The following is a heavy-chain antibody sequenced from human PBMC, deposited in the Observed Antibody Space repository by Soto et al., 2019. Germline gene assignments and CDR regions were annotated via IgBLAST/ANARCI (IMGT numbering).Heavy chain of an antibody. Sequence: QAQLVESGGGVVQPGRSLRLSCADSGFTFSSYGMHWVRHAPGTGLEWVAVISYDGGLQHYADSVKGRFTISRDNSKNMVLLQMNSLRAEDTAVYYCVSDRGYGHASVPYSWGQGTLVSVSS. CDR3: VSDRGYGHASVPYS. V-gene: IGHV3-30*03. J-gene: IGHJ4*02. D-gene: IGHD5-18*01. CDR1: GFTFSSYG. CDR2: ISYDGGLQ.